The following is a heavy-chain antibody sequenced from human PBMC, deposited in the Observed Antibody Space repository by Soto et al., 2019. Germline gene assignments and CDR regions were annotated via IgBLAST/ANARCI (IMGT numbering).Heavy chain of an antibody. CDR3: ARDTAMVKTRYYYYYGMDV. D-gene: IGHD5-18*01. J-gene: IGHJ6*02. V-gene: IGHV4-39*07. CDR1: GGSISSSSYY. CDR2: IYYSGST. Sequence: SETLSLTCTVSGGSISSSSYYWGWIRQPPGKGLEWIGSIYYSGSTYYNPSLKSRVTISVDTSKNQFSLKLSSVTAADTAVYYCARDTAMVKTRYYYYYGMDVWGQGTTVTVSS.